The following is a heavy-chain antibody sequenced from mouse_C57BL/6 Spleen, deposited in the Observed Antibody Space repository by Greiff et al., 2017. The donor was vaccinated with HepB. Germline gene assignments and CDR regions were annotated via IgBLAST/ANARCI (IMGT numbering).Heavy chain of an antibody. CDR3: ARGGSGYAMDY. Sequence: EVQLQQSGPELVKPGASVKISCKASGYTFTDYYMNWVKQSHGKSLEWIGDINPNNGGTSYNQKFKGKATLTVDKSSSTAYMELRSLTSEDSAVYYCARGGSGYAMDYWGQGTSVTVSS. V-gene: IGHV1-26*01. CDR2: INPNNGGT. CDR1: GYTFTDYY. J-gene: IGHJ4*01. D-gene: IGHD3-2*02.